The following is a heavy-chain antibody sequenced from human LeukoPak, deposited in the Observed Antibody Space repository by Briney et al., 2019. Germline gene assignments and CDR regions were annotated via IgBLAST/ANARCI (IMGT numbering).Heavy chain of an antibody. CDR2: INPYSGGT. D-gene: IGHD3-16*01. J-gene: IGHJ5*02. V-gene: IGHV1-2*02. Sequence: ASVKVSCKTSGYSFTDYYLHWVRQAPGQGLEWMGWINPYSGGTSSAQKFQGRVTMTRDTSISTVYMQVSWLTSDDTAIYYCARADRLHGGPYLIGPWGQGTLVTVSS. CDR1: GYSFTDYY. CDR3: ARADRLHGGPYLIGP.